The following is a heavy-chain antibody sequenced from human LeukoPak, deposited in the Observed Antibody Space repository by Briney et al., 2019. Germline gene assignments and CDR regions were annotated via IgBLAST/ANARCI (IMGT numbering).Heavy chain of an antibody. CDR2: INPSGGST. J-gene: IGHJ4*02. CDR1: GYTFSGYY. V-gene: IGHV1-46*01. Sequence: GASVKVSCKASGYTFSGYYMHWVRQAPGQGLEWMGIINPSGGSTSYAQKFQGRVTMTRDTSTSTVYMELSSLRSEDTAVYYCARAMTTVTTSDYWGQGTLVTVSS. D-gene: IGHD4-17*01. CDR3: ARAMTTVTTSDY.